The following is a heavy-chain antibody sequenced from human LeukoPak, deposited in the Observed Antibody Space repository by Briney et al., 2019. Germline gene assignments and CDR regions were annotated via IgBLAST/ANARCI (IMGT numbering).Heavy chain of an antibody. D-gene: IGHD5-18*01. CDR2: INHCGST. Sequence: PSETLSLTCAVYGGSFSGYYWSRIRQPPGKWLEWIGEINHCGSTNYNPSLKRRVTISVDTSKNQFSRKLSSVTPGHPAVYFCARGPIQLWPIDYWGQGTLVTVSS. V-gene: IGHV4-34*01. J-gene: IGHJ4*02. CDR3: ARGPIQLWPIDY. CDR1: GGSFSGYY.